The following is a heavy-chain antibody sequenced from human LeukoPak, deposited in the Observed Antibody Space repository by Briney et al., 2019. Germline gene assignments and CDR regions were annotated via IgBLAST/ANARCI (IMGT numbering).Heavy chain of an antibody. CDR3: ARDWSPDY. Sequence: TSETLSLTCTVSGDSISSSYYYWGWIRQPPGKGLEWIGSIYYSGSTYYNLSLKSRVTISVDTSKNQFTLKLSSVTAADTAVYYCARDWSPDYWGQGTLVTVSS. J-gene: IGHJ4*02. V-gene: IGHV4-39*06. CDR2: IYYSGST. CDR1: GDSISSSYYY.